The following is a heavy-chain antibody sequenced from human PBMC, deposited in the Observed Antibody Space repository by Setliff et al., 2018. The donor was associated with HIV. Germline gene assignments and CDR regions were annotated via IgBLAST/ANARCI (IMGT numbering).Heavy chain of an antibody. CDR1: GGSISGGVHY. D-gene: IGHD6-19*01. Sequence: SETLSLTCTVSGGSISGGVHYWSWIRQHPGKGLEWIGYIHYSGSTYYNPSLKSQVTISVDTSKNQFSLKLSSVTAADTAIYFCARQFRYPNRAVAGVDYWGQGTLVTVSS. CDR2: IHYSGST. V-gene: IGHV4-31*01. J-gene: IGHJ4*02. CDR3: ARQFRYPNRAVAGVDY.